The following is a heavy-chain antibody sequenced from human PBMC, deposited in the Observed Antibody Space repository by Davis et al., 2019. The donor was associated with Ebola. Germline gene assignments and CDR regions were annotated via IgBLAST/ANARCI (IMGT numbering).Heavy chain of an antibody. CDR3: AKDSTAGALGGY. J-gene: IGHJ4*02. CDR1: GFIFSTYA. D-gene: IGHD1-26*01. CDR2: IGWSCGST. Sequence: PGGPLRPPFAAPGFIFSTYAMSWVRQAPGKGLEWGAAIGWSCGSTYYAASVKGRFTLPRANSKSSLYLQMHTLRVDDTAVYYCAKDSTAGALGGYWGQGTLVTVSS. V-gene: IGHV3-23*01.